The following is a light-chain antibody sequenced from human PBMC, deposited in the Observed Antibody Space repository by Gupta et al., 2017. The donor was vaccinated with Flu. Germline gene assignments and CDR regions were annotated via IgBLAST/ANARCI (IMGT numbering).Light chain of an antibody. Sequence: IVMTQSPGTLSVSPGERATLSCRASQSVGTSLAWYQQRPGQAPRLLIYDASSRATGIPARFSGSGSGTEFTLTISSLQSEDFAVYYCQQFVDWPPLFGPGTRLDIK. CDR2: DAS. CDR1: QSVGTS. CDR3: QQFVDWPPL. J-gene: IGKJ5*01. V-gene: IGKV3-15*01.